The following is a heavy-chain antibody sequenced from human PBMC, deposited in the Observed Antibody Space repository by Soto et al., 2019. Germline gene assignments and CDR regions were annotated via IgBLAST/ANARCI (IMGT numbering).Heavy chain of an antibody. D-gene: IGHD3-3*01. J-gene: IGHJ4*02. V-gene: IGHV3-30-3*01. CDR1: GFTFSNYA. Sequence: QVQLVESVGGVVQPGRSLRLSCAASGFTFSNYAMHWVRQAPGKGLEWVTVISYDGSNKFYADSVKGRFTISRDNSKNTLYLQMNSLRAEDTAIYYCARDKRDLRFLEWSYFFDYWGQGTLVTVSS. CDR3: ARDKRDLRFLEWSYFFDY. CDR2: ISYDGSNK.